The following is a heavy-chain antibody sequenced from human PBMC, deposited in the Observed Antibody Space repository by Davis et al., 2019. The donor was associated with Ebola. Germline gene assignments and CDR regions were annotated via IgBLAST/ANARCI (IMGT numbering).Heavy chain of an antibody. Sequence: PGGSLRLSCAASGFTFSNYGMHWVRPAPGKGLEWVAVIAYDGSNKYYADSVKGRFTISRDNYKKTLFLQMSSLRAEDTAVYYCAKDVTDYSSGWTSLWGQGTLVTVSS. D-gene: IGHD6-19*01. V-gene: IGHV3-30*18. J-gene: IGHJ4*02. CDR1: GFTFSNYG. CDR2: IAYDGSNK. CDR3: AKDVTDYSSGWTSL.